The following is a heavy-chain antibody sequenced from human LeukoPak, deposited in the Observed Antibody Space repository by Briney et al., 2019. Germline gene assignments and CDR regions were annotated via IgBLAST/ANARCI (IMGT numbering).Heavy chain of an antibody. D-gene: IGHD3-16*02. V-gene: IGHV4-39*01. CDR3: ARQPIDVWGSYRPNWFDP. CDR2: IYYSGST. Sequence: SETLSLTCTVSGGSISSYYWGWIRQPPGKGLEWIGSIYYSGSTYYNPSLKSRVTISVDTSKNQFSLKLSSVTAADTAVYYCARQPIDVWGSYRPNWFDPWGQGTLVTVSS. J-gene: IGHJ5*02. CDR1: GGSISSYY.